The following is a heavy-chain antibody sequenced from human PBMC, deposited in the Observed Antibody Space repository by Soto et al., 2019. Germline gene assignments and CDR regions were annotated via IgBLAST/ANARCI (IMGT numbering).Heavy chain of an antibody. Sequence: GGSLRLSCAASGFTFSSYGMHWVRQAPGKGLEWVAVIWYDGSNKYYADSVKGRFTISRDNSKNTLYLQMNSLRAEDTAVYYCARDLCSSTLTYYYYGMDVWGQGTTVTVSS. CDR1: GFTFSSYG. CDR2: IWYDGSNK. V-gene: IGHV3-33*01. D-gene: IGHD2-2*01. J-gene: IGHJ6*02. CDR3: ARDLCSSTLTYYYYGMDV.